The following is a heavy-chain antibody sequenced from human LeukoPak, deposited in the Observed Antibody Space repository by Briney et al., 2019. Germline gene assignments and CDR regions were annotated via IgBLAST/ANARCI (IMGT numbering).Heavy chain of an antibody. CDR2: IKQDGSEK. CDR3: AREKKTEWTTGAFDM. CDR1: GFTFSSYW. J-gene: IGHJ3*02. D-gene: IGHD3-3*01. Sequence: PGGSLRLSCAASGFTFSSYWMSWVRQAPGKGLEWVANIKQDGSEKYYVGSVKGRFTMSRDNAQNALYLEMNSLRAEDTAVYYCAREKKTEWTTGAFDMWGQGTMVIVSS. V-gene: IGHV3-7*03.